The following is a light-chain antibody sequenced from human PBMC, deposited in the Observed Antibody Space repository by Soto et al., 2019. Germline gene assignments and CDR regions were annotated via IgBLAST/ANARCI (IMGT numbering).Light chain of an antibody. CDR2: GNS. J-gene: IGLJ1*01. Sequence: QSVLTQPPSVSGAPGQRVTISCTGSSSNIGAGYDVHWYQQLPGTAPKLLIYGNSNRPSGVPDRFSGSKSGTSASLAITGLQAEDEADYYCQSYDSSVKVFGTGTKLTVL. CDR1: SSNIGAGYD. V-gene: IGLV1-40*01. CDR3: QSYDSSVKV.